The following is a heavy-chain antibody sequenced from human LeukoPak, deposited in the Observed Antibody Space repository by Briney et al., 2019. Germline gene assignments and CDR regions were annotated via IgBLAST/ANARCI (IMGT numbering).Heavy chain of an antibody. CDR3: ARGEKYLDY. J-gene: IGHJ4*02. Sequence: SPTLSLTCAISGDSVSSNSAAWNWLRQSPSRGLEWLGRTYYRSKWYNDYAESVRSRIIINPDTSNNQFSLQLISVTPEDTAVYYCARGEKYLDYWGQGTLVTVSS. V-gene: IGHV6-1*01. CDR2: TYYRSKWYN. CDR1: GDSVSSNSAA.